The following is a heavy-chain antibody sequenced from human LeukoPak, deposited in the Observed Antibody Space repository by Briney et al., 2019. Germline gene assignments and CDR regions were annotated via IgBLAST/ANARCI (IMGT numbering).Heavy chain of an antibody. J-gene: IGHJ5*02. CDR3: AGGADGVSSNSRGWFDP. D-gene: IGHD2-15*01. Sequence: GGSLRLSCAASGFPLRNYAMSWVRQAPGKGLEWVSSISTSSSYIYYADSVRGRFTISRDNAKNSLYLQMNSLRAEDTAVYSCAGGADGVSSNSRGWFDPWGQGTLVTVSS. V-gene: IGHV3-21*01. CDR2: ISTSSSYI. CDR1: GFPLRNYA.